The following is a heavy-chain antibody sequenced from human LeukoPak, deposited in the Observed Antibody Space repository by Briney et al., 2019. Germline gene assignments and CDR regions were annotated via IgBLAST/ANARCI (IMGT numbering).Heavy chain of an antibody. J-gene: IGHJ4*02. CDR3: ARGPYCSSTSCPRAVAGTPFDY. CDR1: GYTFTSYG. V-gene: IGHV1-18*01. Sequence: GASVKVSCKASGYTFTSYGISWVRQAPGQGLEWMGWISAYNGNTNHAQKLQGRVTMTTDTSTSTAYMELRSLRSDDTAVYYCARGPYCSSTSCPRAVAGTPFDYWGQGTLVTVSS. CDR2: ISAYNGNT. D-gene: IGHD2-2*01.